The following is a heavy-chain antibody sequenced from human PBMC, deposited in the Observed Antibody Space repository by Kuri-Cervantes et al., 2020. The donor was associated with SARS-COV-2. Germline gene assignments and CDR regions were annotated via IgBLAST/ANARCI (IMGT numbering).Heavy chain of an antibody. D-gene: IGHD3-3*01. CDR1: GSTFSDYY. CDR2: ISSSSSYT. V-gene: IGHV3-11*06. CDR3: ARGGVGITVDY. J-gene: IGHJ4*02. Sequence: GESLKISCAASGSTFSDYYMSWIRQAPGKGLEWVSYISSSSSYTNYADSVKGRFTISRDNAKNSLYLQMNSLRAEDTAVYYCARGGVGITVDYWGQRTLVTVSS.